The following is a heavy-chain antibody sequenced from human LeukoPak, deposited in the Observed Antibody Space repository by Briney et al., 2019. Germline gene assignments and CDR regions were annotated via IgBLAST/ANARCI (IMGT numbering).Heavy chain of an antibody. CDR2: ISYDGSNK. D-gene: IGHD3-22*01. J-gene: IGHJ4*02. CDR3: ARGKAYYYDSSGYLYYFDY. V-gene: IGHV3-30-3*01. Sequence: GGSLRLSCAASGFTFSSYAMHWVRQAPGKGLEWVAVISYDGSNKYYADSVKGRFTISRDNSKNTLYLQMNSLRAEDTAVYYCARGKAYYYDSSGYLYYFDYRGQGTLVTVSS. CDR1: GFTFSSYA.